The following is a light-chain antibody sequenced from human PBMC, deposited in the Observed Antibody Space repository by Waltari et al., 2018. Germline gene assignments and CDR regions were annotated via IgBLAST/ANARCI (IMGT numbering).Light chain of an antibody. CDR3: QQRRNWPPT. CDR1: QSVDHY. V-gene: IGKV3-11*01. CDR2: DAS. Sequence: VLTQSPATLSLSPGERATLSCRASQSVDHYMACYQQKPVQSPRLLIYDASNRATGIPIRFSGSGFGTDFTLTISSLEPDDFAHYYCQQRRNWPPTFGQGTKVEIK. J-gene: IGKJ1*01.